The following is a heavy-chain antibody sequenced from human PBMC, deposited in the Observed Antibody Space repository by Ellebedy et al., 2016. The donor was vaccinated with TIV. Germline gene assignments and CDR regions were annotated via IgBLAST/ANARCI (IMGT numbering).Heavy chain of an antibody. CDR2: IIPIFGTA. J-gene: IGHJ6*02. V-gene: IGHV1-69*13. Sequence: AASVKVSCKASGGTFSSYAISWVRQAPGQGLEWMGGIIPIFGTANYAQKFQGRVTITADESTSTAYMELSSLRSEDTAVYYCTEFAIPNDSSGFYGMDVWGQGTTVTVSS. D-gene: IGHD3-22*01. CDR1: GGTFSSYA. CDR3: TEFAIPNDSSGFYGMDV.